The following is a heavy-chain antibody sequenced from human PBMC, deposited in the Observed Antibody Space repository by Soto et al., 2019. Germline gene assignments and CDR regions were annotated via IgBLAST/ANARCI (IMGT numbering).Heavy chain of an antibody. CDR1: GGSISSSSYY. J-gene: IGHJ4*02. V-gene: IGHV4-39*01. CDR3: ARGLVVVAATDFGFDY. D-gene: IGHD2-15*01. CDR2: IYYSGST. Sequence: QLQLQESGPGLVKPSETLSLTCTVSGGSISSSSYYWGWIRQPPGKGLEWIGSIYYSGSTYYNPSLKSRVTISVDTSKNQFSLKLSSVTAADTAVYYCARGLVVVAATDFGFDYWGQGTLVTVSS.